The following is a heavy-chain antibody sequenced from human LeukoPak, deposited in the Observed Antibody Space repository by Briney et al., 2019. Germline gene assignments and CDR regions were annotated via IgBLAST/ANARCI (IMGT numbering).Heavy chain of an antibody. D-gene: IGHD3-10*01. CDR2: IRYDGSNK. CDR1: GFTFSSYG. Sequence: GGSLRLSCAASGFTFSSYGMHWVRQAPGKGLEWVAFIRYDGSNKYYADSVKGRFTISRDNSKNTLYLQMNSLRAEDTAVYYCAKDLLLGVRGVLDYWGQGALVTVSS. CDR3: AKDLLLGVRGVLDY. J-gene: IGHJ4*02. V-gene: IGHV3-30*02.